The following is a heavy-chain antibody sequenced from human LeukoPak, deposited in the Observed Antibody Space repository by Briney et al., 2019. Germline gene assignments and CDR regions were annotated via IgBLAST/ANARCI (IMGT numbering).Heavy chain of an antibody. J-gene: IGHJ4*01. V-gene: IGHV1-69*05. CDR1: GGTFSSYA. Sequence: AASVKVSCKASGGTFSSYAISWVRQAPGQGLEWMGGIIPIFGTANYAQKFQGRVTITTDESTSTAYMELSSLRSEDTAVYYCAIGGGYCSSTSCYFQYWGKEPWSPSPQ. CDR2: IIPIFGTA. CDR3: AIGGGYCSSTSCYFQY. D-gene: IGHD2-2*01.